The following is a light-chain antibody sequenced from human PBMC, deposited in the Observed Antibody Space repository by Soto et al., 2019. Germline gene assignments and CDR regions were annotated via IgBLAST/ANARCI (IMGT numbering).Light chain of an antibody. Sequence: DMQMTQSPSSLSASVGDRVTITCRASQSISSYLNWYQQKPGKAPKLLIYAASSLQSGVPSRFSGSGSGTDLTLTISSLEPEDFATYYCQQSYRTPPTFGQGTKLEIK. CDR3: QQSYRTPPT. J-gene: IGKJ2*01. CDR2: AAS. V-gene: IGKV1-39*01. CDR1: QSISSY.